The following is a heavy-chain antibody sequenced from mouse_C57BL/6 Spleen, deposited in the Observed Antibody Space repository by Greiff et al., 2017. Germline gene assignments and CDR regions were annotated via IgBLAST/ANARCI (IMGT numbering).Heavy chain of an antibody. CDR3: ARDYYGSSLDY. CDR2: INPSSGYT. V-gene: IGHV1-4*01. CDR1: GYTFTSYT. Sequence: QVHVKQSGAELARPGASVKMSCKASGYTFTSYTMHWVKQRPGQGLEWIGYINPSSGYTKYNQKFKDKATLTADKSSSTAYMQLSSLTSEDSAVYYCARDYYGSSLDYWGQGTTRTVSS. D-gene: IGHD1-1*01. J-gene: IGHJ2*01.